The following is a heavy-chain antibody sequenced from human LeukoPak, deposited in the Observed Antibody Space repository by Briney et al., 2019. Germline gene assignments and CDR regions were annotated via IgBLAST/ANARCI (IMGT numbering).Heavy chain of an antibody. CDR2: IYTSGST. D-gene: IGHD4-11*01. Sequence: SETLSLTCTVSSGSISSYYWSWIRQPAGKGLEWIGRIYTSGSTNYNPSLKSRVTMSVDTSKNQFSLKLSSVTAADTAVYYRARELHYSPNTYYYYMDVWGKGTTVTVSS. CDR3: ARELHYSPNTYYYYMDV. J-gene: IGHJ6*03. CDR1: SGSISSYY. V-gene: IGHV4-4*07.